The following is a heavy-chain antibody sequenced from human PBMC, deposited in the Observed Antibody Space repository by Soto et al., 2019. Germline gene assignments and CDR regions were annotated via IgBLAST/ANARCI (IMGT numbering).Heavy chain of an antibody. J-gene: IGHJ6*02. D-gene: IGHD5-12*01. Sequence: SETLSLTCAVYGGSFSGYYWSWIRQPPGKGLEWIGEINHSGSTNYNPSLKSRVTISVDTSKNQFSLKLSSVTAADTAVYYCARVSRRGDSGYEFYYYYGMDVWGQGTTVTVSS. V-gene: IGHV4-34*01. CDR2: INHSGST. CDR3: ARVSRRGDSGYEFYYYYGMDV. CDR1: GGSFSGYY.